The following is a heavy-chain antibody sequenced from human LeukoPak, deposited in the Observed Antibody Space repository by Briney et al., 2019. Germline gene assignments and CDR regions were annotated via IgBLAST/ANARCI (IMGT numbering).Heavy chain of an antibody. Sequence: SETLSLTCTVSGGSISSYYWSRIRQPAGKGLEWIGRIYTSGSTNYNPSLKSRVTMSVDTSKNQFSLKLSSVTAADTAVYYCARDFEEGLVFDYWGQGTLVTVSS. D-gene: IGHD5-12*01. CDR2: IYTSGST. CDR3: ARDFEEGLVFDY. J-gene: IGHJ4*02. V-gene: IGHV4-4*07. CDR1: GGSISSYY.